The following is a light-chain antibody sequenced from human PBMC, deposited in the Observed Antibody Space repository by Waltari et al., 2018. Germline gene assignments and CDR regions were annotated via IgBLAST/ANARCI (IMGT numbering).Light chain of an antibody. V-gene: IGKV2-28*01. J-gene: IGKJ2*01. CDR2: LGY. Sequence: DIVMTQTPLSLPVTPGEPASISCASSQSLLNSDDGFTYLDWFLQKPGQSPQVLIDLGYHRASGVPDRFSGSNSGTDFTLKISRVEAEDVGVYYCMQGLQTPYTFGQGTKLEIK. CDR3: MQGLQTPYT. CDR1: QSLLNSDDGFTY.